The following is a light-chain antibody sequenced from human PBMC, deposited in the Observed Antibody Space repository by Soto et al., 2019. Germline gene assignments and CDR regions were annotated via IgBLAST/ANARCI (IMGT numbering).Light chain of an antibody. J-gene: IGKJ4*01. V-gene: IGKV3-20*01. CDR3: QQYGDSPLT. CDR2: GAS. Sequence: EIVLTQSPGTLSLSPWERATLSCRASQSVSSSYLAWYQQKPGQAPRLLIYGASTRATGIPARFSGSGSGTEFTLTISSLQSEDFAVYYCQQYGDSPLTFGGGTKVDI. CDR1: QSVSSSY.